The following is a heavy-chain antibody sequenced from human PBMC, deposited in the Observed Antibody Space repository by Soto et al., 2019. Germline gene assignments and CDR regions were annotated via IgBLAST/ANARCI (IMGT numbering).Heavy chain of an antibody. D-gene: IGHD2-8*02. J-gene: IGHJ6*02. Sequence: QVQLVQSGAEVKKPASSVKVSCKASGGTFSSYAISWVRQAPGQGLEWRGGIIPIFGTADSAQKFQGRVTITAGESTSTAYMELSSLRSEDTAVYYWATHWTGVPRYYYGRDVWGQGTTVTVSS. CDR3: ATHWTGVPRYYYGRDV. CDR1: GGTFSSYA. CDR2: IIPIFGTA. V-gene: IGHV1-69*12.